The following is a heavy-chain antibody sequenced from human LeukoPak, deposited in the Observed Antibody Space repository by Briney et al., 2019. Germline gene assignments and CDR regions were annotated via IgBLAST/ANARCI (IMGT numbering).Heavy chain of an antibody. CDR2: LSGSGGGT. V-gene: IGHV3-23*01. Sequence: GGSLRLSCAVSGITLSNYGMSWVRQAPGKGLEWVAGLSGSGGGTNYADSVKGRFTISRDNSKNTLYLQMNSLRAEDTAVYYCASGYTAFYYYYGMDVWGQGTTVTVSS. J-gene: IGHJ6*02. CDR1: GITLSNYG. D-gene: IGHD5-18*01. CDR3: ASGYTAFYYYYGMDV.